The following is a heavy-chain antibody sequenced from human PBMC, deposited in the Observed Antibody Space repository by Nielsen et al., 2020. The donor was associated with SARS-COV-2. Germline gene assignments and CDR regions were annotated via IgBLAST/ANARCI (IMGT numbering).Heavy chain of an antibody. V-gene: IGHV3-23*01. CDR2: ISGSGGST. CDR1: GFTFSSYA. J-gene: IGHJ6*02. CDR3: AKSVRGIAAAGTKTNYYYYGMDV. Sequence: GESLKISCAASGFTFSSYAMSWVRQAPGKGLEWVSAISGSGGSTYYADSVKGRFTISRDNSKNTLYLQMNSLRAEDTAVYYCAKSVRGIAAAGTKTNYYYYGMDVWGQGTTVTVSS. D-gene: IGHD6-13*01.